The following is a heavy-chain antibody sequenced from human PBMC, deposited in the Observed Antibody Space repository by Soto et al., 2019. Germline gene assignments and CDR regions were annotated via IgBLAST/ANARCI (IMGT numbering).Heavy chain of an antibody. CDR3: ARGGDSSSWYESVAYFDY. CDR1: GGSISSYY. CDR2: IYYSVST. D-gene: IGHD6-13*01. J-gene: IGHJ4*02. V-gene: IGHV4-59*01. Sequence: SETLSLTCTVSGGSISSYYWSWIRQPPGKGLEWIGYIYYSVSTNYNPSLKSRVTVSINTSKNQFSLKLSSVTAADTAVYYCARGGDSSSWYESVAYFDYWGQGTLVTVSS.